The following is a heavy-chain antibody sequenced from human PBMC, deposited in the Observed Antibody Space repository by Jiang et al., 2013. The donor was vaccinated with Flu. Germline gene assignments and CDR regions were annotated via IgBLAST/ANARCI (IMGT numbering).Heavy chain of an antibody. V-gene: IGHV3-33*01. D-gene: IGHD6-13*01. Sequence: QLLESGGGVVQPGRSLRLSCAASGFTFSSYGMHWVRQAPGKGLEWVAVIWYDGSNKYYADSVKGRFTISRDNSKNTLYLQMNSLRAEDTAVYYCAREGDQGSSWYELLYYYYYGMDVWGQGTTVTVSS. J-gene: IGHJ6*02. CDR2: IWYDGSNK. CDR3: AREGDQGSSWYELLYYYYYGMDV. CDR1: GFTFSSYG.